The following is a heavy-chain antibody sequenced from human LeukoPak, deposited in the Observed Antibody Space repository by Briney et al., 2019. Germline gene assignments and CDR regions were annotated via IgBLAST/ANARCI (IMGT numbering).Heavy chain of an antibody. CDR1: GGSISSGSYY. V-gene: IGHV4-61*02. Sequence: SETLSLTCTVSGGSISSGSYYWSWIRQPAGKGLEWIGRIYTSGSTNYNPSLKSRVTISVDTSKNQFSLKLSSVTAADTAVYYCARGVDYYGVWGQGTLVAVSS. CDR3: ARGVDYYGV. J-gene: IGHJ4*02. D-gene: IGHD3-10*01. CDR2: IYTSGST.